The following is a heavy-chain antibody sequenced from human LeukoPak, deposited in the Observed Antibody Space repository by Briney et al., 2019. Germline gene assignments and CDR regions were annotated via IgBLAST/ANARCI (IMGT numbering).Heavy chain of an antibody. Sequence: ASVKVSCKASGYTFTSYGISWVRPAPGQGLEWMGWISAYNGNTNYAQKLQGRVTMTTDTSTSTAYMELRSLRSDDTAVYYCARAGYCGGDCYSYFDYWGQGTLVTVSS. J-gene: IGHJ4*02. D-gene: IGHD2-21*02. V-gene: IGHV1-18*01. CDR2: ISAYNGNT. CDR3: ARAGYCGGDCYSYFDY. CDR1: GYTFTSYG.